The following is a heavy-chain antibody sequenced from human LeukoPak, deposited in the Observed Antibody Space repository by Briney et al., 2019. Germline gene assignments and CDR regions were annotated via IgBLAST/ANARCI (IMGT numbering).Heavy chain of an antibody. CDR2: ISSSGSTI. Sequence: PGGSLRLSCAASGFTFSDYYMSWIRQAPGKGLEWVSYISSSGSTIYYADSVKGRFTISRDNAKNSLYLQMNSLRAEDTAVYYCARGSTSYDFWSGYWEANYYYYGMDVWGQGTTVTVSS. V-gene: IGHV3-11*01. CDR3: ARGSTSYDFWSGYWEANYYYYGMDV. D-gene: IGHD3-3*01. J-gene: IGHJ6*02. CDR1: GFTFSDYY.